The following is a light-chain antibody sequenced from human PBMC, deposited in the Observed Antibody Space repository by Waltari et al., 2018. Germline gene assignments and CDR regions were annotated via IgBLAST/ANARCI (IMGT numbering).Light chain of an antibody. J-gene: IGLJ2*01. V-gene: IGLV2-11*01. Sequence: SALTQPRSVSGSPGQSVPISCTGTRSDVGNYNYVSWYQQPPNKAPKLMIYDVSERPSGVPDRFSGSKSGNTASLTISGLLSEDEADYYCCSYAGSYTFVIFGGGTKLTVL. CDR3: CSYAGSYTFVI. CDR1: RSDVGNYNY. CDR2: DVS.